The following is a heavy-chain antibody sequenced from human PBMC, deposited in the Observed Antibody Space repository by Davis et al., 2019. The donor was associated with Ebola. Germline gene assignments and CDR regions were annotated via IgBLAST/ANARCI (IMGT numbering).Heavy chain of an antibody. V-gene: IGHV3-23*01. CDR1: GFSFSSHA. CDR3: AKVKYHLLQSYFES. D-gene: IGHD2-2*01. Sequence: GGSLRLSCAASGFSFSSHAMSWVRQAPGKGLDWVSFIGGSGGSTYYADSVQGRFTISRDNSKNTLYLQMNSLRAEDTAVYYCAKVKYHLLQSYFESWGQGTLVTVSS. CDR2: IGGSGGST. J-gene: IGHJ4*02.